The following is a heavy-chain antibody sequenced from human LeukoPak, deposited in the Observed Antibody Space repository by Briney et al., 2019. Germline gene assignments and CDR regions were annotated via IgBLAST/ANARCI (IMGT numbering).Heavy chain of an antibody. Sequence: PSQTLSLTCTVFGGSISSGSYYWSWIRQPAGKGLEWIGRIYTSGSTNYNPSLKSRVTISVDTSKNQFSLKLSSVTAADTAVYYCAGDSSGYQANFDYWGQGTLVTVSS. J-gene: IGHJ4*02. CDR1: GGSISSGSYY. CDR2: IYTSGST. D-gene: IGHD3-22*01. CDR3: AGDSSGYQANFDY. V-gene: IGHV4-61*02.